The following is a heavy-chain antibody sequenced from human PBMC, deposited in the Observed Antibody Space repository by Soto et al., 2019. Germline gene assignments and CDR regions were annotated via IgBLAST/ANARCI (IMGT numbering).Heavy chain of an antibody. CDR3: ARLAVPYYYYYGMDV. J-gene: IGHJ6*02. CDR2: IYPGDSDT. D-gene: IGHD2-2*01. Sequence: GESLKISCKGSGYSFTSYWIGWVRQMPGKGLEWMGIIYPGDSDTRYSPSFQGQVTISADKSISTAYLQWSSLKASDTAMYYCARLAVPYYYYYGMDVWGQGTTVTVSS. V-gene: IGHV5-51*01. CDR1: GYSFTSYW.